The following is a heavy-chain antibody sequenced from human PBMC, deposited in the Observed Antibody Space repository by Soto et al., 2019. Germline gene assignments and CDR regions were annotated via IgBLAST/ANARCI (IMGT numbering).Heavy chain of an antibody. CDR1: GGSFKSGSYS. D-gene: IGHD3-22*01. CDR3: AYYSV. CDR2: VYHTGRT. Sequence: SETLSLTCTVSGGSFKSGSYSWSWIRQPPGKGLEWIGYVYHTGRTSYNPSLKSRVSISMDTSKNQFSLNLDSVKPPAYYYDSTAYYSVWGQGTLVTVSS. J-gene: IGHJ4*02. V-gene: IGHV4-61*01.